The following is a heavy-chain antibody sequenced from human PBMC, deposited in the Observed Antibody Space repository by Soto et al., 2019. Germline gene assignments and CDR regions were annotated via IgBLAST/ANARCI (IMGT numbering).Heavy chain of an antibody. CDR2: IDPSDSYT. J-gene: IGHJ4*02. V-gene: IGHV5-10-1*01. D-gene: IGHD2-2*02. CDR1: GYSVTSYW. CDR3: ARLYCSSTSCYSYFDY. Sequence: GESLKISCKGSGYSVTSYWISWVRQMPGKGLEWMGRIDPSDSYTNYSPSFQGHVTISADKSISTAYLQWSSLKASDTAMYYCARLYCSSTSCYSYFDYWGQGALVTVSS.